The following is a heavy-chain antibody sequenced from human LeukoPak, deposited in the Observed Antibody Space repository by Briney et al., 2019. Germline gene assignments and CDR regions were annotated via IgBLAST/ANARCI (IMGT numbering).Heavy chain of an antibody. CDR2: IIPIFGTA. CDR3: ARDLPSGEAAFDY. J-gene: IGHJ4*02. Sequence: ASVKVSCKASGGTFSSYAISWVRQAPGQGLEWMGGIIPIFGTANYARKFQGRVTITADESTSTAYMELSSLRSEDTAVYYCARDLPSGEAAFDYWGQGTLVTVSS. V-gene: IGHV1-69*13. D-gene: IGHD1-26*01. CDR1: GGTFSSYA.